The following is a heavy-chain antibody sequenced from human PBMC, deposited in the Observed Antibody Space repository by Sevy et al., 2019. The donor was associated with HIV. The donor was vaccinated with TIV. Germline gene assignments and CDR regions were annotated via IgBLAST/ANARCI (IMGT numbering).Heavy chain of an antibody. CDR3: VSLFLSYRSGWSYFDY. CDR1: GFTVNDKY. J-gene: IGHJ4*02. D-gene: IGHD6-19*01. V-gene: IGHV3-66*02. CDR2: IFSSGST. Sequence: GGSLRLSCAISGFTVNDKYIIWVRQAPGKGLEWVSVIFSSGSTYYADSAKGQFTISRDNSKNTVDLQMNSGRAEDTAVYYCVSLFLSYRSGWSYFDYWGQGTLVTVSS.